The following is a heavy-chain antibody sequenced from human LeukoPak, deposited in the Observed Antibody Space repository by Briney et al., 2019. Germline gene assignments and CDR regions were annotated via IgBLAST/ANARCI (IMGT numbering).Heavy chain of an antibody. CDR1: GYSISSGYY. CDR3: ARDRIVLMVYAFDY. CDR2: IYHSGST. J-gene: IGHJ4*02. D-gene: IGHD2-8*01. Sequence: SETLSLTCTVSGYSISSGYYWGWTRQPPGKGLEWIGSIYHSGSTYYNPSLKSRVTISVDTSKNQFSLKLSSVTAADTAVYYCARDRIVLMVYAFDYWGQGTLVTVSS. V-gene: IGHV4-38-2*02.